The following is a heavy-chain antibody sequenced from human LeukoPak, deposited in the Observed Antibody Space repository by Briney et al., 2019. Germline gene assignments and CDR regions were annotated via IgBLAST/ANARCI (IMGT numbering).Heavy chain of an antibody. CDR3: ARRYCSGGSCYSDNWFDP. CDR2: IYHSGSI. D-gene: IGHD2-15*01. CDR1: GGSISSRNW. J-gene: IGHJ5*02. Sequence: SETLSLTCAVSGGSISSRNWWSWVRQPPGKGLEWIGEIYHSGSINYNPSLKSRVTISVDTSKNQFSLKLSSVTAADTAVYYCARRYCSGGSCYSDNWFDPWGQGTLVTVSS. V-gene: IGHV4-4*02.